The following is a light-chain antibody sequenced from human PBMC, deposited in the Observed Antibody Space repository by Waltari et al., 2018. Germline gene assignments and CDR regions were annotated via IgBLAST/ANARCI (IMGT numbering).Light chain of an antibody. V-gene: IGLV2-14*01. CDR1: SNDVGGYDP. Sequence: QSALTQPASVSGSPGQSITISCTGTSNDVGGYDPVPWYQQHPGKAPKVIVSEVTSRPSGISNRFSGSKSGNTASLTISGLQAEDEADYYCMSYAGSNSFFVFGTGTKVTVL. CDR2: EVT. J-gene: IGLJ1*01. CDR3: MSYAGSNSFFV.